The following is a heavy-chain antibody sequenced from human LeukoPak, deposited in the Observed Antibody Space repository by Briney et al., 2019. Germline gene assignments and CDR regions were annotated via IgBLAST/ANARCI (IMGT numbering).Heavy chain of an antibody. J-gene: IGHJ3*02. Sequence: SETLSLTCTVSGGSISSYYWSWIRQPPGKGLEWIGYIHYSGSTKYDPSLKSRVSISVDRSNNQFSLKLSSVTAADTAVYYCARDSYSSYWYGAFDIWGQGTMVTVSS. D-gene: IGHD6-13*01. CDR3: ARDSYSSYWYGAFDI. CDR1: GGSISSYY. CDR2: IHYSGST. V-gene: IGHV4-59*01.